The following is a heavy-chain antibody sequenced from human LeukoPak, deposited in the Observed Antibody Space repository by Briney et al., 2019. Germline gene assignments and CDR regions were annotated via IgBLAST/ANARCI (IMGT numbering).Heavy chain of an antibody. CDR2: IHSGVPT. CDR3: VQTTGWPGFDY. J-gene: IGHJ4*02. D-gene: IGHD6-19*01. V-gene: IGHV4-4*09. Sequence: SETLSLICTTSGVSISRFFWAWVRQPPGKGLERIGTIHSGVPTYFNPSLKSRVTISVDTSKNAFSLNLTSVTAADTAVYYCVQTTGWPGFDYWGQGILVTVSS. CDR1: GVSISRFF.